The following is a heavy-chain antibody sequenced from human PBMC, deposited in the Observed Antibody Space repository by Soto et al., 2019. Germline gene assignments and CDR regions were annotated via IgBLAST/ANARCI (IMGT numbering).Heavy chain of an antibody. CDR1: GGSITSNFFY. CDR3: GKVLIGATGHTDFDS. Sequence: QFQLQESGPGLVKPSETLSLTCTVSGGSITSNFFYWGWIRRPPGKGLEWIGSIYRDGSTYYSPSLKSRVTISLHTSNNRFSLKLSSVTAADTAVYFCGKVLIGATGHTDFDSWGQGTQVTVSS. D-gene: IGHD2-15*01. J-gene: IGHJ4*02. V-gene: IGHV4-39*02. CDR2: IYRDGST.